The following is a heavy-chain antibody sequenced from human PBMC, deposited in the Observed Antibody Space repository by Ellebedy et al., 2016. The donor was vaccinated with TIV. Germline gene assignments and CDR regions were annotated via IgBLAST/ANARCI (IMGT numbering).Heavy chain of an antibody. CDR3: ARVYGDSTQRYSWFDP. D-gene: IGHD2-2*01. CDR2: ISGSGGST. V-gene: IGHV3-23*01. Sequence: GESLKISXAASGFTFSSYAMSWVRQAPGKGLEWVSAISGSGGSTYYADSVKGRFTISRYNSKNTLYLQMNRLRAEDTAVYYCARVYGDSTQRYSWFDPWGQGTLVTVSS. J-gene: IGHJ5*02. CDR1: GFTFSSYA.